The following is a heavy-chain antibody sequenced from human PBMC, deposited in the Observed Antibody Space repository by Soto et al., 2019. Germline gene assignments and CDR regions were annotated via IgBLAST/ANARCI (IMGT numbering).Heavy chain of an antibody. D-gene: IGHD2-15*01. CDR2: INAGNGNT. J-gene: IGHJ6*02. Sequence: QVQLVQSGAEVKKPGASVKVSCKASGYTFTRYAMHLVRQAPGQRLEWMGWINAGNGNTKYSQKFQGRVTITRDTSASTAYMELSSLRSEDTAVYYCARPYCSGGSCYQYYYYYYGMDVWGQGTTVTVSS. CDR3: ARPYCSGGSCYQYYYYYYGMDV. CDR1: GYTFTRYA. V-gene: IGHV1-3*01.